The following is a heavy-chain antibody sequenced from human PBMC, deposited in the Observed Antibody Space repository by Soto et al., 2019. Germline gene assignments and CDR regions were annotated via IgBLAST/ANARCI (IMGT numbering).Heavy chain of an antibody. CDR1: GFTFTSSA. CDR2: IAVGSGYT. D-gene: IGHD2-8*01. J-gene: IGHJ4*02. V-gene: IGHV1-58*01. Sequence: SVKVSCKASGFTFTSSAFQWVRQARGQRLEWMGWIAVGSGYTNYAQRFQDRVSLTRDMSTATTYMELSRLTSEDTAIYYCAADATAWQQMVPSDYWGQGTLVTVSS. CDR3: AADATAWQQMVPSDY.